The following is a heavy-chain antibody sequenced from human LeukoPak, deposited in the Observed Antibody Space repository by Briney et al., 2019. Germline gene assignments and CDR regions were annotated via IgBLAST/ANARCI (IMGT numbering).Heavy chain of an antibody. Sequence: SETLSLTCTVSGGSISSRSYYWGWLRQPPGKGLEWIASIFYSGSTYHNPSLKSRVTISVDTSKSQFSLKLSSVTAADTAVYFCARHPLKAYVSYWFDPWGQGTLVTVSS. CDR3: ARHPLKAYVSYWFDP. V-gene: IGHV4-39*01. D-gene: IGHD3-10*02. J-gene: IGHJ5*02. CDR2: IFYSGST. CDR1: GGSISSRSYY.